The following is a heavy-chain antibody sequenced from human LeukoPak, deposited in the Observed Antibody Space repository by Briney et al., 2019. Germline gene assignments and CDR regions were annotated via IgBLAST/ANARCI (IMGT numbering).Heavy chain of an antibody. D-gene: IGHD3-10*01. CDR2: ISSSSSTI. CDR1: GFTFSSYS. V-gene: IGHV3-48*04. Sequence: TGGSLRLSCAASGFTFSSYSMNWVRQAPGKGLEWVSYISSSSSTIYYADSVKGRFTISRDNAKNSLYLQMNSLRAEDTAVYYCAKADYYGSGSPIDYWGQGTLVTVSS. CDR3: AKADYYGSGSPIDY. J-gene: IGHJ4*02.